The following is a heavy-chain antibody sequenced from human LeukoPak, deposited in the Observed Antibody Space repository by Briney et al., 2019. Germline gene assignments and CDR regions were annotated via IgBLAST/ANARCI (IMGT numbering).Heavy chain of an antibody. CDR1: GFTFNTYG. CDR3: AREGSRHHSGDHYLSWFDP. V-gene: IGHV1-18*01. D-gene: IGHD2-15*01. Sequence: ASVKVSCKTSGFTFNTYGIAWVRQAPGQGLEWMGWISAYNGNTNYAQKLQDRVTMTTDTSTTTAYMELRGLRSDDTAVYYCAREGSRHHSGDHYLSWFDPWGQGTLVTVSS. CDR2: ISAYNGNT. J-gene: IGHJ5*02.